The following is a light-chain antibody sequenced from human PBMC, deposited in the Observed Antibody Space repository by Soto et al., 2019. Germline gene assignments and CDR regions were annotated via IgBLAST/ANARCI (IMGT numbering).Light chain of an antibody. CDR1: KDISSS. J-gene: IGKJ5*01. V-gene: IGKV1-12*01. CDR2: AAS. Sequence: RVIQSPSSVSASVGDRVTITCQTSKDISSSVAWYQQKPGKAPKSLIYAASNLQSGVPSRFSGSGSGTDFTLTINSLQPEDFATYYCQQSYSTPITFGQGTRLEIK. CDR3: QQSYSTPIT.